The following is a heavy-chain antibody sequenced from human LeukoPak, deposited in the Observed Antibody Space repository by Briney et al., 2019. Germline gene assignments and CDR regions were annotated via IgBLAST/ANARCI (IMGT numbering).Heavy chain of an antibody. J-gene: IGHJ4*02. V-gene: IGHV3-30*18. Sequence: GGSLRLSCAASGFTFSSYGMHWVRQAPGKGLEWVAVISYDGSNKYYADSVKGRFTISRDNSKNTLYLQMNSLRAEDTAVYYCAKDQGQLRSGSYPYYFDYWGQGTLVTVSS. D-gene: IGHD1-26*01. CDR3: AKDQGQLRSGSYPYYFDY. CDR2: ISYDGSNK. CDR1: GFTFSSYG.